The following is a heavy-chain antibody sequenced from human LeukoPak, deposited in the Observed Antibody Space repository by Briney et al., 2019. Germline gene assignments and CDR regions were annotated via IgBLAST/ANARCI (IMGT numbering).Heavy chain of an antibody. CDR1: GFTFSSYA. D-gene: IGHD2-2*01. J-gene: IGHJ4*02. V-gene: IGHV3-23*01. Sequence: QSGGSLRLSCAASGFTFSSYAMSWVRQAPGKGLEWVSAISGSGGSTYYADSVKGRFTISRDNSKNTLYLQMNSLRAEDTAVYYCARAPPHIVVLPAAIPYYFDYWGQGTLVTVSS. CDR2: ISGSGGST. CDR3: ARAPPHIVVLPAAIPYYFDY.